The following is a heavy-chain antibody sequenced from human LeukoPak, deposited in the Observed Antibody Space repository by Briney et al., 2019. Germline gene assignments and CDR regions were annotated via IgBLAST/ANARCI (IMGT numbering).Heavy chain of an antibody. D-gene: IGHD3-10*01. Sequence: QPWRSLRLSCAASGFTFSSYGMHWVRQAPGKGLEWVAVISYDGSNKYYADSVKGRFTISRDNSKNTLYLQMNSLRAEDTAVYYCAKASGYSDYWGQGTLVTVSS. CDR3: AKASGYSDY. V-gene: IGHV3-30*18. J-gene: IGHJ4*02. CDR2: ISYDGSNK. CDR1: GFTFSSYG.